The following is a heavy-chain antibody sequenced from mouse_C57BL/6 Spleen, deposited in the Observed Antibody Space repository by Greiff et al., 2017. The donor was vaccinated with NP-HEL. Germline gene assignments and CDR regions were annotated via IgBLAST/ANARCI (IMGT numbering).Heavy chain of an antibody. CDR3: ARAYYSNRGIIDY. Sequence: QVQLQQSGPELVKPGASVKISCKASGYAFSSSWMNWVKQRPGKGLEWIGRIYPGDGDTNYNGKFKGKATLTADKSSSTAYMQLSSLTSEDSAVYFCARAYYSNRGIIDYWGQGTSVTVSS. J-gene: IGHJ4*01. CDR2: IYPGDGDT. CDR1: GYAFSSSW. D-gene: IGHD2-5*01. V-gene: IGHV1-82*01.